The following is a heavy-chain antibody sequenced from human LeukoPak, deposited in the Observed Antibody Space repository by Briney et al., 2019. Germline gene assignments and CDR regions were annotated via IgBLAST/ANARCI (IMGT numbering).Heavy chain of an antibody. D-gene: IGHD5-18*01. J-gene: IGHJ4*02. V-gene: IGHV3-23*01. CDR2: ISASGGST. Sequence: GGSLRLSCAASGFTFSSYAMSWVRQVPGKGLEWVSGISASGGSTNYADSVRGRFTISRDNSKNTLYLQMNSLRAEDTAVYYCAREGDTAMVALDYWGQGTLVTVSS. CDR3: AREGDTAMVALDY. CDR1: GFTFSSYA.